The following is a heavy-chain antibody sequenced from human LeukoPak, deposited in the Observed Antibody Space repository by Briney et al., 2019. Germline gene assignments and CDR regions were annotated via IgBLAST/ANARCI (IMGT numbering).Heavy chain of an antibody. CDR1: GFTFGDYA. Sequence: GGSLRLSCTASGFTFGDYAMSWVRQAPGKGLEWVGFIRSKAYGGTTEYAASVKGRFTISRDDSKSIAYLQMNSLKTEDTAVYYCTRVTIVGASYYYYYYGMDVWGQGTTVTVSS. CDR2: IRSKAYGGTT. CDR3: TRVTIVGASYYYYYYGMDV. V-gene: IGHV3-49*04. D-gene: IGHD1-26*01. J-gene: IGHJ6*02.